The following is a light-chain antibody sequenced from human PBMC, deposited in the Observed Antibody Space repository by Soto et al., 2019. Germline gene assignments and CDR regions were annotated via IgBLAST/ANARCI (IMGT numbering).Light chain of an antibody. CDR1: QSVSSN. V-gene: IGKV3-15*01. Sequence: EIVMTQSPATLSVSPGERATLSCRASQSVSSNLAWYQQKPGQAPRLLIYGASTRATGIPARFSGSGSETEFTLPISSLQSEDFAVYYCQQSNNWPLTFGGGTKVEIK. CDR2: GAS. J-gene: IGKJ4*01. CDR3: QQSNNWPLT.